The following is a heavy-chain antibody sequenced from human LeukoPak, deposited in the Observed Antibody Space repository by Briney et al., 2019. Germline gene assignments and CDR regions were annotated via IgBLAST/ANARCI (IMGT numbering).Heavy chain of an antibody. CDR2: ISHDGSTK. D-gene: IGHD5-24*01. CDR3: ARVVRDGYNRIDY. CDR1: GFIFSNYG. Sequence: PGRSLRLSCAASGFIFSNYGMHWVRQAPGKGLEWVAVISHDGSTKFYADFVKGRFTISRDNAKNSLYLQMNSLRAEDTAVYYCARVVRDGYNRIDYWGQGTLVTVSS. J-gene: IGHJ4*02. V-gene: IGHV3-30*03.